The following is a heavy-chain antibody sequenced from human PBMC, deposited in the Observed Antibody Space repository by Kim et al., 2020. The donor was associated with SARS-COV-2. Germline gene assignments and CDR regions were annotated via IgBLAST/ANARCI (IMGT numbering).Heavy chain of an antibody. V-gene: IGHV4-59*13. J-gene: IGHJ6*02. CDR1: GGSISSYY. CDR2: IYYSGST. D-gene: IGHD3-3*01. Sequence: SETLSLTCTVSGGSISSYYWSWIRQPPGKGLEWIGYIYYSGSTNYNPSLKSRVTISVDTSKIQFSLKLSSVTAADTAVYYCARGQRITIFGVVREMDVWGQGTTVTVSS. CDR3: ARGQRITIFGVVREMDV.